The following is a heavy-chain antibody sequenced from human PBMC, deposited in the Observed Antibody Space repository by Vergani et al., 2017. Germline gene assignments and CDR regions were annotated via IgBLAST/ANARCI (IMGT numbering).Heavy chain of an antibody. CDR1: GASIRSSNYY. D-gene: IGHD6-19*01. Sequence: QLQLQESGPGLVKPSATLSLTCSVSGASIRSSNYYWGWIRQPPGKGLEWIASIYYSGSTYYNPSLKSRVTISVDTSKNQFSLKLSSVTAADTAVYYCARVERSGWSRGDAFDIWGQGTMVTVSS. CDR2: IYYSGST. J-gene: IGHJ3*02. V-gene: IGHV4-39*07. CDR3: ARVERSGWSRGDAFDI.